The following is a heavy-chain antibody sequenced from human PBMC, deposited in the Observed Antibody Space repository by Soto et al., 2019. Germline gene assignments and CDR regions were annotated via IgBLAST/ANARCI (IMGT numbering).Heavy chain of an antibody. CDR2: ISGSGGST. CDR3: AKDIGNWGSADDAFDI. D-gene: IGHD7-27*01. V-gene: IGHV3-23*01. CDR1: GFTFSSYA. J-gene: IGHJ3*02. Sequence: GGSLRLSCAASGFTFSSYAMSWVRQAPGKGLEWVSAISGSGGSTYYADSVKGRFTISRDNSKNTLYLQMNSLRAEDTAVYYCAKDIGNWGSADDAFDIWGQGTMVTVSS.